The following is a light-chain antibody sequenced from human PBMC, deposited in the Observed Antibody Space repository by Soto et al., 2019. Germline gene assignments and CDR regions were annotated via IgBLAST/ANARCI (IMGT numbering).Light chain of an antibody. Sequence: QSALTQPASVSGSPGQSITISCTGTSSDVGGYKYVSWYQQHPGKVPKLIIYEVSNRPSGVSDRFSGSKSENTASLTISGLQSEDEADYYCSSYTSSSTYVFGTGTKLTVL. V-gene: IGLV2-14*01. J-gene: IGLJ1*01. CDR1: SSDVGGYKY. CDR3: SSYTSSSTYV. CDR2: EVS.